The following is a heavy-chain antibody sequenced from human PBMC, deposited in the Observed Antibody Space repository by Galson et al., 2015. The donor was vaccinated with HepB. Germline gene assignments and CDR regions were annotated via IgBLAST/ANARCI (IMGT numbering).Heavy chain of an antibody. V-gene: IGHV4-30-2*01. CDR3: ARSQTILGVAEHFDY. J-gene: IGHJ4*02. CDR2: IYHSGGT. Sequence: TLSLTCAVSGGSIYSAGYSWSWLRQPPGKGLEWIGYIYHSGGTYYNPSLKSRVTMSLGRSKNQFFLTLTSVTAADTAVYYCARSQTILGVAEHFDYWGQGALVTVSS. D-gene: IGHD3-3*01. CDR1: GGSIYSAGYS.